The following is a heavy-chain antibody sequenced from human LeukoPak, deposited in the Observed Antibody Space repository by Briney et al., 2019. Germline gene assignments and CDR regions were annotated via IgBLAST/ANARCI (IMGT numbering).Heavy chain of an antibody. D-gene: IGHD3-22*01. Sequence: SETLSLTCTVSGGSISSYYWSWIRQPPGKGLEWIGYIYYSGSTNYNPTLKSRVTISVDTSKNQFSLKLSSVTAADTAVYYCARALPYDISGYYQPWGQGTLVTVSS. CDR2: IYYSGST. J-gene: IGHJ4*02. CDR3: ARALPYDISGYYQP. CDR1: GGSISSYY. V-gene: IGHV4-59*12.